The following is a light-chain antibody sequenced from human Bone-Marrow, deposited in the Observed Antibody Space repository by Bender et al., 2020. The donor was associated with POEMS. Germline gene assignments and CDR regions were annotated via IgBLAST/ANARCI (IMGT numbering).Light chain of an antibody. Sequence: QSALTQPASVSGSPGQSITISCTGTSSDVGGYNYVSWYQQHPGKAPKLMIYDVSNRPSGVSNRFSGSKSGNTASLTISGLQAEDEADYYCCSFGTSSNFVIFGGGTKLTVL. V-gene: IGLV2-14*01. J-gene: IGLJ2*01. CDR1: SSDVGGYNY. CDR3: CSFGTSSNFVI. CDR2: DVS.